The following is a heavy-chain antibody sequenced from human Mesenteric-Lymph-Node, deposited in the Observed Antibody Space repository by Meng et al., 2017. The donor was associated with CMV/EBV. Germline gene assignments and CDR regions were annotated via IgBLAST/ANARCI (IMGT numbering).Heavy chain of an antibody. Sequence: GESLKISCAASGFTFSSYGMHWIRHSPGKGLEWVALIWYDGSSKYYADSVKGRFTISRDNSKNTLYLQMNSLRAEDTAVYYCAKETNYYDSSGYYEGAHYWGQGTLVTVSS. CDR2: IWYDGSSK. CDR3: AKETNYYDSSGYYEGAHY. D-gene: IGHD3-22*01. V-gene: IGHV3-33*06. CDR1: GFTFSSYG. J-gene: IGHJ4*02.